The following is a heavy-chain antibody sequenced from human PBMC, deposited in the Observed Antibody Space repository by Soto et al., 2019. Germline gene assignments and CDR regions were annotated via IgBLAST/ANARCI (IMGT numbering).Heavy chain of an antibody. V-gene: IGHV3-11*01. Sequence: GGSLRLSCAASGFTFSDYYMSWIRQAPGKGLEWVSYISSSGSTIYYADSVKGRFTISRDNAKNSLYLQMNSLRAEDTAVYYCARDRPLDYGDPYYFDYWGQGTLVTVSS. D-gene: IGHD4-17*01. J-gene: IGHJ4*02. CDR3: ARDRPLDYGDPYYFDY. CDR1: GFTFSDYY. CDR2: ISSSGSTI.